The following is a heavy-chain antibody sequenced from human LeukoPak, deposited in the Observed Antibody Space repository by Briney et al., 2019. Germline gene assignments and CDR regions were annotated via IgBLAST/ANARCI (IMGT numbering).Heavy chain of an antibody. J-gene: IGHJ4*02. Sequence: PSETLSLTCAVYGGSFSGYYWSWIRQPPGKGLEWIGEINHSGSTNYNPSLKSRVTISVDTSKNQFSLKLSSVTAADTAVYYCARGRTAGYWGQGTLVTVPS. V-gene: IGHV4-34*01. CDR3: ARGRTAGY. CDR2: INHSGST. CDR1: GGSFSGYY. D-gene: IGHD2-21*02.